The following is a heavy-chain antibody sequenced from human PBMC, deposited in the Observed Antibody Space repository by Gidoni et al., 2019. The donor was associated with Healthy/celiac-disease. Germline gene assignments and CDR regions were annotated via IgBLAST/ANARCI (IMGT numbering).Heavy chain of an antibody. CDR2: ISGSGGST. V-gene: IGHV3-23*01. CDR3: AKDPQVGIVGVPAAISVDY. Sequence: EVQLLESGGGLVQPGRSLRLSCAASGFPFSSYALSWVRQAPGKGLEWVSAISGSGGSTYYEDSVKGRFTISRDNSKNTLYLKMNSLRAEDTAVYYCAKDPQVGIVGVPAAISVDYWGQGTLVTVSS. CDR1: GFPFSSYA. J-gene: IGHJ4*02. D-gene: IGHD2-2*02.